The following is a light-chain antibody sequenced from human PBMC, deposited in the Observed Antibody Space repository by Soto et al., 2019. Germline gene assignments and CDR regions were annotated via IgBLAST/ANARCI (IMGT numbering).Light chain of an antibody. CDR1: SSDDADYKY. CDR2: EVT. V-gene: IGLV2-14*01. CDR3: SSYTTNNTLV. J-gene: IGLJ1*01. Sequence: QSALTQPASVSGSPGQSITISCTGTSSDDADYKYVSWYQQHPGKAPKALIAEVTKRPSGVSDRFSGSKSGNTASLTISGLQAEDEADYYCSSYTTNNTLVFGTGTKVTVL.